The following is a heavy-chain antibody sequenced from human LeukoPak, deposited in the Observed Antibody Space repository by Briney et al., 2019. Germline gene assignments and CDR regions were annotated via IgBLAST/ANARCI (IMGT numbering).Heavy chain of an antibody. Sequence: SETLSLTCTVSGGSISPYYWSWIRQPAGKGLEWIGRIYNNENTNYNASLKSRVTISLDTSKNQFSLKLSSVTAADTAVYYCARLAVVGATGFDYWGQGTLVTVSS. D-gene: IGHD1-26*01. CDR2: IYNNENT. CDR1: GGSISPYY. CDR3: ARLAVVGATGFDY. V-gene: IGHV4-4*07. J-gene: IGHJ4*02.